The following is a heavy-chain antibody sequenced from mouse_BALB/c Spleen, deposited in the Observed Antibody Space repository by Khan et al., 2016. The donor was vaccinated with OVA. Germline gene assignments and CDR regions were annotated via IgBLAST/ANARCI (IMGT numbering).Heavy chain of an antibody. V-gene: IGHV3-6*02. CDR2: IRYDGNS. CDR3: ARGGSSGPAWFAY. Sequence: EVKLLESGPGLVKPSQSLSLTCSVTGYSITSGYFWNWIRQFPGNKLEWMGYIRYDGNSNYNPSLKNRISITRDTSKNQFLLKLNSVTPEDTATYYCARGGSSGPAWFAYWGQGTLVTVSA. CDR1: GYSITSGYF. D-gene: IGHD3-1*01. J-gene: IGHJ3*01.